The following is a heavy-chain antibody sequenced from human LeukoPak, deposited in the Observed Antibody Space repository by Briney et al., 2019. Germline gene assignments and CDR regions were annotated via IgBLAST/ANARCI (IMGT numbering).Heavy chain of an antibody. Sequence: SETLSLTCAVYGGSFSGYYWSWIRQPPGKELEWIGEINHSGSTNYNPSLKSRVTISVDTSKNQFSLKLSSVTAADTAVYYCARVVRRCSSTSCYARWFDPWGQGTLVTVSS. V-gene: IGHV4-34*01. CDR3: ARVVRRCSSTSCYARWFDP. J-gene: IGHJ5*02. CDR1: GGSFSGYY. D-gene: IGHD2-2*01. CDR2: INHSGST.